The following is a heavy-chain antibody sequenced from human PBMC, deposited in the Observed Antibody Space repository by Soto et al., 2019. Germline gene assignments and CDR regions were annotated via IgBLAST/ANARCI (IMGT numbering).Heavy chain of an antibody. D-gene: IGHD1-26*01. J-gene: IGHJ4*02. V-gene: IGHV3-23*01. CDR2: TSGSGDRP. CDR3: ARSFAGPARNVGANDF. CDR1: GFTFSDYA. Sequence: EVQLLESGGGSVQPGVSLRLSCDGSGFTFSDYAMACVRQSPGKGLEWVSATSGSGDRPYYADSVKDGFTIFGDNYKNTLYFHISGLTAGDTAIYYCARSFAGPARNVGANDFWGKGTLVAVSS.